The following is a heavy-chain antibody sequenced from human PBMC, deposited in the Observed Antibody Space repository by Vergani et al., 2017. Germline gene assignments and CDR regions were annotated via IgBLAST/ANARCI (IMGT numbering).Heavy chain of an antibody. D-gene: IGHD3-10*01. J-gene: IGHJ5*02. CDR2: INHSGST. CDR3: AREGGITMVRGPHHNWFDP. Sequence: QVQLQQWGAGLLKPSETLSLTCAVYGGSFSGYYWSWIRQPPGKGLEWIGEINHSGSTNYNPSLKSRVTISVDTSKNQFSLKLSSVTAADTAVYYCAREGGITMVRGPHHNWFDPWGQGTLVTVSS. CDR1: GGSFSGYY. V-gene: IGHV4-34*01.